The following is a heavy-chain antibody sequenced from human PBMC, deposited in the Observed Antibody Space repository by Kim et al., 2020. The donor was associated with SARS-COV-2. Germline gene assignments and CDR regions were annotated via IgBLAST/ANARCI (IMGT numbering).Heavy chain of an antibody. CDR2: INPNSGGT. D-gene: IGHD3-9*01. CDR1: GYTFTGYY. Sequence: ASVKVSCKASGYTFTGYYMHWVRQAPGQVLEWMGWINPNSGGTNYAQKFQGRVTMTRDTSISTAYMELSRLRSDDTAVYYCARVPYYDILTGYLTPNYYYYGMDVWGQGTTVTVSS. V-gene: IGHV1-2*02. CDR3: ARVPYYDILTGYLTPNYYYYGMDV. J-gene: IGHJ6*02.